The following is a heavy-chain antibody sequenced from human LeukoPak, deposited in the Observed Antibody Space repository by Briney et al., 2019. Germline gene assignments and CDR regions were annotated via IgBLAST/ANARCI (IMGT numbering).Heavy chain of an antibody. CDR1: GFTFTLSG. J-gene: IGHJ6*03. D-gene: IGHD6-13*01. CDR2: ISSSSSYI. Sequence: GGSLRLSCAASGFTFTLSGMHWVRQSPGKGLEWVSSISSSSSYIYYADSVKGRFTISRDNAKNSLYLQMNSLRAEDTAVYYCASADSSSWSFYYYYMDVWGKGTTVTVSS. CDR3: ASADSSSWSFYYYYMDV. V-gene: IGHV3-21*01.